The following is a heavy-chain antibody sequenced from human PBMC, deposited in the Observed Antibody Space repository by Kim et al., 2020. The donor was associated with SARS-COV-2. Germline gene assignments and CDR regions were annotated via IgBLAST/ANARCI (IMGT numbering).Heavy chain of an antibody. D-gene: IGHD3-10*01. Sequence: ASVKVSCKASGYTFTIYAMNWVRQAPGQWLEWMGWINTNTGNPTYAQGFTGRFVFSLDTSVSTAYLQISSLKAEDTAVYYCARSPSFGASPFQHWDQGTLVTVSS. CDR1: GYTFTIYA. J-gene: IGHJ1*01. V-gene: IGHV7-4-1*02. CDR2: INTNTGNP. CDR3: ARSPSFGASPFQH.